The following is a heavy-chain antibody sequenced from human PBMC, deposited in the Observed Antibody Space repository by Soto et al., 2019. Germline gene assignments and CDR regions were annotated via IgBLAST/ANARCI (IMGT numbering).Heavy chain of an antibody. CDR3: AKKVNSGSGSQYFDY. J-gene: IGHJ4*02. V-gene: IGHV3-23*01. D-gene: IGHD3-10*01. CDR2: FRASGDDGTT. CDR1: GFTFSSYS. Sequence: LRLSFVASGFTFSSYSMSWVRQAPGKGLEWVSGFRASGDDGTTYYADSVKGRFTISRDNSKNTLFLQMNSLRAEDTAIYYCAKKVNSGSGSQYFDYWGQGTLVTVSS.